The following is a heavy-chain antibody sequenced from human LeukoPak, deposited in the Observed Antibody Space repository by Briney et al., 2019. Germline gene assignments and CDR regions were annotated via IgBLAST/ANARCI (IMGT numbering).Heavy chain of an antibody. V-gene: IGHV4-61*02. Sequence: PSETLSLTCTVSGGSISSGSYYWSWIRQPAGKGLEWIGRIYTSGSTNYNPSLKSRVTMSVDTSKNQFSLKLSSVTAADAAVYYCARDRNLAAGTTKVFDYWGQGTLVTVSS. CDR3: ARDRNLAAGTTKVFDY. J-gene: IGHJ4*02. CDR2: IYTSGST. D-gene: IGHD6-13*01. CDR1: GGSISSGSYY.